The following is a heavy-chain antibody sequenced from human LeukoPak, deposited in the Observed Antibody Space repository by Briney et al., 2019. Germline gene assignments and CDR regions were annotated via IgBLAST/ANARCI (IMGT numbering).Heavy chain of an antibody. J-gene: IGHJ4*02. D-gene: IGHD2-2*03. CDR1: GYSFTSYW. V-gene: IGHV5-51*01. CDR2: IYPGDSDT. CDR3: ARQGLQVDIEVVPALGY. Sequence: GESLKISCKGSGYSFTSYWIGWVRQMPGKGLEWMGSIYPGDSDTRYSPSFQGQVTISADKSISTAYLQWSSLKASDTAMYYCARQGLQVDIEVVPALGYWGQGTLVTVSS.